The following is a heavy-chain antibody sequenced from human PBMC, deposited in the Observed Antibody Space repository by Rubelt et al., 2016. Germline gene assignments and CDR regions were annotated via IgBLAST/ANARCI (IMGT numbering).Heavy chain of an antibody. D-gene: IGHD2-8*02. CDR2: INPSGGTS. CDR3: VRDCAPPGGVSLDY. CDR1: GYTFTSYY. V-gene: IGHV1-46*01. Sequence: QVQLVQSGADVKMPGASVKVSCKTSGYTFTSYYVHWVRQAPGQGLEWMGLINPSGGTSSHTQKFQGSLRMTRDTATSTFYMELSSLRSEDTAVYYCVRDCAPPGGVSLDYWGQGTLVTVSS. J-gene: IGHJ4*02.